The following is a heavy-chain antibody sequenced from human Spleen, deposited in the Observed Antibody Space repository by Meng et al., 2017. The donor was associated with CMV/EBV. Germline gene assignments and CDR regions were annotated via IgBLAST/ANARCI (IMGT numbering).Heavy chain of an antibody. V-gene: IGHV5-51*01. CDR1: GYSFTSYW. Sequence: GESLKISCKGSGYSFTSYWIGWVRQMPGKGLEWMGIIYPGDSDTRYSPSFQGQVTISADKSISTAYLQWSSLKASDTAMYYCARQGGIGAAGTNQFDYWGQGTLVTVSS. D-gene: IGHD6-13*01. J-gene: IGHJ4*02. CDR2: IYPGDSDT. CDR3: ARQGGIGAAGTNQFDY.